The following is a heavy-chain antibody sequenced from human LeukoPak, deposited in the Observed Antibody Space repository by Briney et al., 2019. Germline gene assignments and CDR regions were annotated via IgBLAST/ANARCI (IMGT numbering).Heavy chain of an antibody. Sequence: GSLRLSCAASEFTFSSYEMNWVSQAPGKGLEWVSYISSSGSTKYYVDSVKGRFIISRDNAKNSLYLQMNSLRAEDTAIYYCARDIRGVMSWFDPWGHGTLVTVSS. CDR3: ARDIRGVMSWFDP. CDR2: ISSSGSTK. CDR1: EFTFSSYE. D-gene: IGHD3-10*01. V-gene: IGHV3-48*03. J-gene: IGHJ5*02.